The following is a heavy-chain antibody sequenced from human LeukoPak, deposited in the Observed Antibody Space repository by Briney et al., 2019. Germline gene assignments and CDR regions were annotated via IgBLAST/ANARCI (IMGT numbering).Heavy chain of an antibody. CDR2: ISGGGGSA. J-gene: IGHJ4*02. Sequence: PGGSLRLSCAASGFTFSSYAMSWVRQAPGRGLEWVSVISGGGGSANYADSVKGRFTISRDNSKTTLYLQMNSLRAEDTAVYYCAKGVCSGSYRTLDYWGQGSLVTVSS. CDR3: AKGVCSGSYRTLDY. V-gene: IGHV3-23*01. CDR1: GFTFSSYA. D-gene: IGHD1-26*01.